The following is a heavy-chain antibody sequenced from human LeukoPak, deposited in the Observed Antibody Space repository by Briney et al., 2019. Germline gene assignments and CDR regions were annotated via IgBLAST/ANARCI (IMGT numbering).Heavy chain of an antibody. CDR2: IYSGGST. D-gene: IGHD7-27*01. V-gene: IGHV3-53*01. CDR3: ARRLPTAWGADY. J-gene: IGHJ4*02. Sequence: PGGSLGLSCAASGFTVSNNYMTWVRQAPGKGPEWVSVIYSGGSTYYADSVKGRFTISRDNSKNTLYLQMNSLRAEDTAVYYCARRLPTAWGADYWGQGTLVTVSS. CDR1: GFTVSNNY.